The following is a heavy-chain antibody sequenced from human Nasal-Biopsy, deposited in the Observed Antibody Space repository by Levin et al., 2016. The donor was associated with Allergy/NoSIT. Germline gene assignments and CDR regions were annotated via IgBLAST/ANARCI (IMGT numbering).Heavy chain of an antibody. Sequence: DSVKGRFTISRDNAANSLYLQMSSLRAEDTAVYYCATDSSRPFWGQGTKVTVSS. CDR3: ATDSSRPF. V-gene: IGHV3-21*04. D-gene: IGHD4-11*01. J-gene: IGHJ4*02.